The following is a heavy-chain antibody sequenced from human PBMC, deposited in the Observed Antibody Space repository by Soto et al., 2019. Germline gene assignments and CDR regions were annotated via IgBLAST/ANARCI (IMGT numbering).Heavy chain of an antibody. D-gene: IGHD3-3*01. J-gene: IGHJ4*02. CDR1: GGSIISGDYY. Sequence: LSLTCTVSGGSIISGDYYWSWIRKPPGKGLEWIGYIYYSGSTYYNPSLKSRVTISVDTSKNQFSLKLSSVTAADTAVYYCARVGRITIFGVVTPDYFDYWGQGTLVTVSS. CDR3: ARVGRITIFGVVTPDYFDY. CDR2: IYYSGST. V-gene: IGHV4-30-4*01.